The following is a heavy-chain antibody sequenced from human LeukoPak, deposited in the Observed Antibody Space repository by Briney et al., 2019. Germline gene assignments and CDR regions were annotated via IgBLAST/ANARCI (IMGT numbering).Heavy chain of an antibody. CDR1: GGSFSGYY. CDR2: INHSGST. J-gene: IGHJ4*02. Sequence: PSETLSLTCAVYGGSFSGYYWSWIRQPPGEGLEWIGEINHSGSTNYNPSLKSRVTISVDTSKNQFSLKLSSVTAADTAVYYCARGRGPTPILRYFDWFQGTLVTVSS. D-gene: IGHD3-9*01. CDR3: ARGRGPTPILRYFD. V-gene: IGHV4-34*01.